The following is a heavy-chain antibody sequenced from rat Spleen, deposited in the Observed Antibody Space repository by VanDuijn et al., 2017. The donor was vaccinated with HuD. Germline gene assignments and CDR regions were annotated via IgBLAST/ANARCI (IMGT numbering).Heavy chain of an antibody. D-gene: IGHD1-12*02. CDR2: ISPSGGTT. J-gene: IGHJ2*01. V-gene: IGHV5-19*01. CDR1: GFTFSNCG. Sequence: EVQLVESGGGLVQPGRSLKVSCAASGFTFSNCGMHWIRQAPTKGLEWVAAISPSGGTTWYRDSVKGRFTISRDNAKSTLYLQMDSLRSEDTATYYCARHGYDGSYYYWDYWGQGVMVTVSS. CDR3: ARHGYDGSYYYWDY.